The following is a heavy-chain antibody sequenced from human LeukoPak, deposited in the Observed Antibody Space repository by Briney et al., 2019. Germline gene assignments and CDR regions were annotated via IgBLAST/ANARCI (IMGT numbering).Heavy chain of an antibody. CDR2: ISHSGST. V-gene: IGHV4-34*01. J-gene: IGHJ6*04. D-gene: IGHD6-19*01. Sequence: SETLSLTCAVYGGSFSGYYWSWIRQPPGKGLEWIGEISHSGSTNYNPSLKSRVTISVDTTKNQFSLKLSSVTAADTAVYYCARAARYSSGWSLVYGMDVWGKGTTVTVSS. CDR3: ARAARYSSGWSLVYGMDV. CDR1: GGSFSGYY.